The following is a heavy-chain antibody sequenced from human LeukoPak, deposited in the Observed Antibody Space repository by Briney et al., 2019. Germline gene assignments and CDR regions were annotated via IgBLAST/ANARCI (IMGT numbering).Heavy chain of an antibody. J-gene: IGHJ4*02. CDR1: GFTFSNYN. CDR2: ISSGSSHI. CDR3: ATGVAVAGTHFVDY. V-gene: IGHV3-21*01. Sequence: GGSLRLSCAASGFTFSNYNINWVRQAPGKGLECISSISSGSSHIHYADSVKGRFTISRDNAKNSAYLQMNSLRVDDTAVYYCATGVAVAGTHFVDYWGQGTLVSVSS. D-gene: IGHD6-19*01.